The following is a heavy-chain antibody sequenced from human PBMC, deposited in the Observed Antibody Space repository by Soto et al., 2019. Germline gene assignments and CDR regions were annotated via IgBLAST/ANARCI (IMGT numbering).Heavy chain of an antibody. CDR2: IRSKANSYAT. V-gene: IGHV3-73*01. J-gene: IGHJ6*02. D-gene: IGHD3-3*01. Sequence: GGSLRLSCAASGFTFSGSAMHWVRQASGKGLEWVGRIRSKANSYATAYAASVKGRFTISRDDSKNTAYLQMNSLKTEDTAVYYCTNTYYDFWSGYYTELLDVWGQGTTVTVSS. CDR1: GFTFSGSA. CDR3: TNTYYDFWSGYYTELLDV.